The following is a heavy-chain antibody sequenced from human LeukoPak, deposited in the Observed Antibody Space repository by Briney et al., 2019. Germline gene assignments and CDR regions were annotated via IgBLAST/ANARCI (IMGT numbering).Heavy chain of an antibody. CDR2: ISSSGSTI. Sequence: GGSLRLSCAASGFTFSSYEMNWVRQAPGKGLEWVSYISSSGSTIYYADSVKGRFTISRDNAKNSLCLQMNSLRAEDTAVYYCARLGGFYYYYYGMDVWGKGTTVTVSS. CDR1: GFTFSSYE. V-gene: IGHV3-48*03. CDR3: ARLGGFYYYYYGMDV. J-gene: IGHJ6*04.